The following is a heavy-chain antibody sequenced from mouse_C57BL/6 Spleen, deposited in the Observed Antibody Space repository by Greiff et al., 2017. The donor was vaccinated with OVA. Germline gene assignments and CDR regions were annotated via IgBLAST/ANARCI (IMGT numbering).Heavy chain of an antibody. V-gene: IGHV1-85*01. Sequence: QVQLKQSGPELVKPGASVKLSCKASGYTFTSYDINWVKQRPGQGLEWIGWIYPRDGSTKYNEKFKGKATLTVDTSSSTAYMELHSLTSEDSAVYFCARPFAYYGSSYSDYWGQGTTLTVSS. CDR1: GYTFTSYD. J-gene: IGHJ2*01. CDR2: IYPRDGST. CDR3: ARPFAYYGSSYSDY. D-gene: IGHD1-1*01.